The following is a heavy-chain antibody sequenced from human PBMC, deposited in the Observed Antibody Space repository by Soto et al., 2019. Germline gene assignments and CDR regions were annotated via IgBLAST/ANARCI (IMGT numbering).Heavy chain of an antibody. CDR1: GASITDSY. CDR3: ARGDSDLAVSEAAY. Sequence: PSETLSLTCTGSGASITDSYWSWIRQPPEKALEWIGYIYFSGIANYNPSLKSRATISRDTSKNEFSLKLTSVTAADTAIYYCARGDSDLAVSEAAYWGQGTLVTVS. D-gene: IGHD2-15*01. J-gene: IGHJ1*01. V-gene: IGHV4-59*01. CDR2: IYFSGIA.